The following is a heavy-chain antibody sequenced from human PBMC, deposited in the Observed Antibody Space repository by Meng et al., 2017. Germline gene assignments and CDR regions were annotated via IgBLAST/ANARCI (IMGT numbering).Heavy chain of an antibody. V-gene: IGHV3-74*01. CDR1: GFTFSSYW. Sequence: GGSLRLSCAASGFTFSSYWMPWVRQAPGKGLVWFSRINSDGSSTSYAGSVKGRFTISRENAKNTLYLQMNRLRAEDMTVYYCARDHGSGWYGAFDIWGQGTMVTVSS. CDR3: ARDHGSGWYGAFDI. J-gene: IGHJ3*02. D-gene: IGHD6-19*01. CDR2: INSDGSST.